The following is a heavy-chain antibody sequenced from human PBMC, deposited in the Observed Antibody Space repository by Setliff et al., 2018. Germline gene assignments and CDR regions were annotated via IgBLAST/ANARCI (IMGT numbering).Heavy chain of an antibody. CDR2: ITPNSGGS. V-gene: IGHV1-2*02. J-gene: IGHJ4*02. D-gene: IGHD3-22*01. Sequence: ASVKVSCKASGYTFTGYSIHWVRQAPGQGLEWMGWITPNSGGSNYAQKFKGRVTMTRDTSITTVHMELRRLTSDDTAIYYCARVGVPSGYWYYLDYWGQGTQVTVSS. CDR1: GYTFTGYS. CDR3: ARVGVPSGYWYYLDY.